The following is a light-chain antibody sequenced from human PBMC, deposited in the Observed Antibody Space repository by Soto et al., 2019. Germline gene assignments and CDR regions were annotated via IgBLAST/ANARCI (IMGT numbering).Light chain of an antibody. CDR3: QQSYSMPST. Sequence: DIQMTQSPSTLSASVGDRVTITCRASQSISTWLVWYQQKPGKAPKVLIYDASSLQSGVPSRFSGHGSGTDFTLTITTLQPEDFATYFCQQSYSMPSTFGQGTKLEIK. V-gene: IGKV1-5*01. CDR2: DAS. J-gene: IGKJ2*01. CDR1: QSISTW.